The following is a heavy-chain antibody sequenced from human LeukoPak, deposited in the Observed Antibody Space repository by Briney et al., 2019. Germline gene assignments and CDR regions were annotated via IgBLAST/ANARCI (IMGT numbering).Heavy chain of an antibody. J-gene: IGHJ5*02. CDR3: ARGAYGSTNYNWFDP. CDR2: IYTSGST. V-gene: IGHV4-61*02. Sequence: SETLSLTCTVSGGSVSSGSYYWSWIRQPAGKGLEWIRRIYTSGSTNYNPSLKSRVTISVDTSKNQFSLKLSSVTAADTAVYYSARGAYGSTNYNWFDPRGQGTLVAVSS. CDR1: GGSVSSGSYY. D-gene: IGHD3-10*01.